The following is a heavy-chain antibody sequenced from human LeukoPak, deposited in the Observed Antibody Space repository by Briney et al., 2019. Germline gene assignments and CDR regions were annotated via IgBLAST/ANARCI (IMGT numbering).Heavy chain of an antibody. CDR3: ARIRDGYNDAYDI. D-gene: IGHD5-24*01. Sequence: GGSLRLSCAAFGFTFRNYGMSWVRQAPGKGLEWVSGISATGGSTYYADSVKGRFTISRDNSKNTLYLQMNNLRADDTAIYYCARIRDGYNDAYDIWGQGTVVTVPS. V-gene: IGHV3-23*01. J-gene: IGHJ3*02. CDR1: GFTFRNYG. CDR2: ISATGGST.